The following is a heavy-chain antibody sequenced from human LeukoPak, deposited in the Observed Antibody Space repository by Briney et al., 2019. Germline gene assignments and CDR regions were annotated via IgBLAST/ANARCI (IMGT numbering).Heavy chain of an antibody. V-gene: IGHV4-59*01. CDR2: IYYSGST. Sequence: SETLSLTCTVSGGSISSYYWSWIRQPPGKGLEWIGYIYYSGSTNYNPSLKSRVTIPVDMSKNQFSLKLSSVTAADTAVYYCARVGATGNWFDPWGQGTLVTVSS. CDR1: GGSISSYY. J-gene: IGHJ5*02. D-gene: IGHD1-26*01. CDR3: ARVGATGNWFDP.